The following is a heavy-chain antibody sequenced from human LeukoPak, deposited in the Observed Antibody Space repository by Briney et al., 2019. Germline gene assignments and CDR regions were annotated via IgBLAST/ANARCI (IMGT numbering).Heavy chain of an antibody. CDR3: ARGGASAAARRFDP. V-gene: IGHV1-8*01. D-gene: IGHD2-2*01. CDR1: GYTFSSYD. Sequence: GASVKVSCKASGYTFSSYDINWVRQATGQGLEWMGWMNPNSGNTGYARKFHGRITITSNTSTSTAFMELGSLRSEDTAVYYCARGGASAAARRFDPWGQGTLVTVSS. J-gene: IGHJ5*02. CDR2: MNPNSGNT.